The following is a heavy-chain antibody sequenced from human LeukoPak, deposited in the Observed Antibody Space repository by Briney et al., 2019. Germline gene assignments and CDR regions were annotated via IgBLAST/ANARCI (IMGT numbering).Heavy chain of an antibody. J-gene: IGHJ6*03. CDR3: ARVVRAAPYYYYYYMDV. CDR2: IIPIFGTA. CDR1: VGTLIRYA. V-gene: IGHV1-69*05. Sequence: GSSVKVSCKASVGTLIRYAISWVRQAPGQGLEWMGGIIPIFGTANYAQKFQSRVTITTDESTSTAYMELSSLRSEDTAVYYCARVVRAAPYYYYYYMDVWGKGTTVTVSS. D-gene: IGHD2-2*01.